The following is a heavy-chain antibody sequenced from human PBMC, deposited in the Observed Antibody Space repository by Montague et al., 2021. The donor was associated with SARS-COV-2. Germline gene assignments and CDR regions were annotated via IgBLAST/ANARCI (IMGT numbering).Heavy chain of an antibody. J-gene: IGHJ4*02. V-gene: IGHV4/OR15-8*02. CDR1: GGFISSGNW. Sequence: SETMSLTCAVSGGFISSGNWWSWVRQPPGKGLEWIGEIFHSGAASYNPSLKSRLTISMDKSENEFSLKLNSVTAADTATYYCARDFVAAVPDRFDSWGQGVLVTVSS. CDR2: IFHSGAA. CDR3: ARDFVAAVPDRFDS. D-gene: IGHD6-13*01.